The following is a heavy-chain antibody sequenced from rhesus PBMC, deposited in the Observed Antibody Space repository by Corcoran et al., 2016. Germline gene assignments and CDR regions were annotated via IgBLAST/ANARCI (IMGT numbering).Heavy chain of an antibody. CDR1: GGSISGYYY. J-gene: IGHJ6*01. Sequence: QVKLQQWGEGLVKPSETLSLTCAVYGGSISGYYYWSWIRQAPGKGLEWIGNNDGKTASTSHHPSLKNLVPFSKSTSKNQFSLKLSSVTAADTAVYYCARESGSGYGLDSWGQGVVVTVSS. D-gene: IGHD2-33*01. CDR2: NDGKTAST. V-gene: IGHV4-73*01. CDR3: ARESGSGYGLDS.